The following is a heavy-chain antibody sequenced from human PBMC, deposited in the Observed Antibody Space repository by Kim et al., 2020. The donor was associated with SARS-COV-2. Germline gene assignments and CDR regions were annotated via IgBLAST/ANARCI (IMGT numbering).Heavy chain of an antibody. D-gene: IGHD3-16*02. Sequence: GGSLRLSCTASGFTFGDYAMSWVRQAPGKGLEWVGFIRSKAYGGTTEYAASVKGRFTISRDDSKSIAYLQMNSLKTEDTAVYYCTSPDYDYVWGSYRSGPSGYYGMDVWGQGTTVTVSS. CDR1: GFTFGDYA. J-gene: IGHJ6*02. CDR2: IRSKAYGGTT. V-gene: IGHV3-49*04. CDR3: TSPDYDYVWGSYRSGPSGYYGMDV.